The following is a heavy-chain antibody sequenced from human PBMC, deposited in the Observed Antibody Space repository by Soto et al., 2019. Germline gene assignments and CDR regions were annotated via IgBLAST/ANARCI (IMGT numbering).Heavy chain of an antibody. V-gene: IGHV3-23*01. CDR3: AKGGSFLEWLLYFDY. CDR1: GFTFSSYA. Sequence: GGSLRLSCAASGFTFSSYAMSWVRKAPGKGLEWVSAISGSGGSTYYADSVKGRFTISRDNSKNTLYLQMNSLRAEDTAVYYCAKGGSFLEWLLYFDYWGQGTLVTVSS. D-gene: IGHD3-3*02. J-gene: IGHJ4*02. CDR2: ISGSGGST.